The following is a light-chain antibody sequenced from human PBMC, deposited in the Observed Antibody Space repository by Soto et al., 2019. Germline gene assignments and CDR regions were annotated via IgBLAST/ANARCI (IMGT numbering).Light chain of an antibody. Sequence: DIVLTHSPDSLAVSMGERATINCKSSQSVLYSSNNKNYLAWYQRKPGQPPKLLIYWASTRESGVPDRFSGSGSGTDFTLTISSLQAEDVAVYYCQQYSSTLRTFGQRTKVAIK. J-gene: IGKJ1*01. CDR3: QQYSSTLRT. V-gene: IGKV4-1*01. CDR1: QSVLYSSNNKNY. CDR2: WAS.